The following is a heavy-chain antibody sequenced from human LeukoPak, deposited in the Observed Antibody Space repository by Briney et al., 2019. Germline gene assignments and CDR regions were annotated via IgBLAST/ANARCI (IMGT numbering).Heavy chain of an antibody. CDR1: GYTFTGYY. Sequence: ASVKVSCKASGYTFTGYYMHWVRQAPGQGLEWMGWINPNSGGTNYAQKFQGRVTMTRDTSISTAYMELSRLRSDDRAVYYCARAYRRAAAGPRHHWFDPWGQGTLVTVSS. CDR3: ARAYRRAAAGPRHHWFDP. D-gene: IGHD6-13*01. CDR2: INPNSGGT. J-gene: IGHJ5*02. V-gene: IGHV1-2*02.